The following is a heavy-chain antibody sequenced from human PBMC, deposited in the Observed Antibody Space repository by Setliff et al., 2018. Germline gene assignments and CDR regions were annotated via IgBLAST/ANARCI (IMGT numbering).Heavy chain of an antibody. CDR2: INHSGSA. D-gene: IGHD3-22*01. Sequence: SETLSLTCTVSGGSISTKNYYWCWIRQPPWKGLEWIGEINHSGSANYNPSRKSRVTISLDTSKNQFSLKLSSVTAADTAVYYCARGDYYDSSAYSPDTFDIWGQGTMVTVSS. J-gene: IGHJ3*02. CDR1: GGSISTKNYY. CDR3: ARGDYYDSSAYSPDTFDI. V-gene: IGHV4-39*07.